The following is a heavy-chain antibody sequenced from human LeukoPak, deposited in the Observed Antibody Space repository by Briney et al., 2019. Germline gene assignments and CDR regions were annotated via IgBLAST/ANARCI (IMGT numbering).Heavy chain of an antibody. CDR2: ISYDGSNK. CDR3: ARGRALDY. Sequence: GRSLRLSCAASGFTFSSYAMHWVRQAPGKGLEWVAVISYDGSNKYYADSVKGRFTISRDNSKNTLYLQMNSLRAEDTAVYCCARGRALDYWGQGTQVTVSS. V-gene: IGHV3-30*04. J-gene: IGHJ4*02. CDR1: GFTFSSYA.